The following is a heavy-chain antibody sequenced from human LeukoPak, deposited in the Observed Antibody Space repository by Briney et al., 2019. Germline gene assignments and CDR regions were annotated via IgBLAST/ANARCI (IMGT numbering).Heavy chain of an antibody. Sequence: SETLSLTCSVSGGSISSRYYWGWIRQSPGKGLEWIGGLYYTGSTYYNPSLKSRITISVDTSKNQFSLKLTSVTAADTAVYYRARHVEGAFDIWGQGTMVTVSS. CDR3: ARHVEGAFDI. D-gene: IGHD3-3*01. CDR2: LYYTGST. CDR1: GGSISSRYY. V-gene: IGHV4-39*01. J-gene: IGHJ3*02.